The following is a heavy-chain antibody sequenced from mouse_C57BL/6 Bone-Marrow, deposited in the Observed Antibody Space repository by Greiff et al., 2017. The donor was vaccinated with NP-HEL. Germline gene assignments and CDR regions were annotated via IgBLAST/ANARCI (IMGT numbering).Heavy chain of an antibody. Sequence: EVQLVESGGGLVQPKGSLKLSCAASGFTFNTYAMHWVRQAPGKGLEWVARIRSKSSNYATYYADSVKDRFTISRDDSQSMLYLQMNNLKTEDTAMYYCVRDSLHYYGSSPWYFDVWGTGTTVTVSS. D-gene: IGHD1-1*01. CDR1: GFTFNTYA. J-gene: IGHJ1*03. V-gene: IGHV10-3*01. CDR2: IRSKSSNYAT. CDR3: VRDSLHYYGSSPWYFDV.